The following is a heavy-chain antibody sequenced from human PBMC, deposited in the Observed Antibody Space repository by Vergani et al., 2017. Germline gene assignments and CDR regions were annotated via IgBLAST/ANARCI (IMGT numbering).Heavy chain of an antibody. Sequence: EVQLVQSGAEVKKPGESLRISCKGSGYSFTSYWISWVRQMPGKGLEWMGRIDPSDSYTNYSPSFQGHVTISADKSISTAYLQWSSLKASDTAMYYCARLGAAAGYYYYDGMDVWGQGTTVTVSS. CDR3: ARLGAAAGYYYYDGMDV. CDR2: IDPSDSYT. D-gene: IGHD6-13*01. CDR1: GYSFTSYW. J-gene: IGHJ6*02. V-gene: IGHV5-10-1*01.